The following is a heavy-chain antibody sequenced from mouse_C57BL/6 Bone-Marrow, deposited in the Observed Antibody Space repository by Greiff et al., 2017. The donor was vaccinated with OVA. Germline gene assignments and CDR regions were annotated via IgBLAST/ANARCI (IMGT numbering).Heavy chain of an antibody. CDR3: ARGRIRRAMDY. CDR1: GYTFTSYW. D-gene: IGHD2-12*01. CDR2: IHPNSGST. Sequence: QVQLQQPGAELVKPGASVKLSCKASGYTFTSYWMHCVKQRPGQGLEWIGMIHPNSGSTNYNEKFKSKATLTVDKSSSTAYMQLSSLTSEDSAVYYCARGRIRRAMDYWGQGTSVTVSS. V-gene: IGHV1-64*01. J-gene: IGHJ4*01.